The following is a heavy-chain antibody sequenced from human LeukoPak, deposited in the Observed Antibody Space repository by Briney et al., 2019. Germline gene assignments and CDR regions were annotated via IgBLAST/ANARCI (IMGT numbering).Heavy chain of an antibody. CDR1: GFPFSTYA. V-gene: IGHV3-23*01. CDR3: AKGAIPVYGVVDF. D-gene: IGHD3-3*01. J-gene: IGHJ4*02. CDR2: ITGSGGFT. Sequence: PGGSLRLSCAASGFPFSTYAMNWVRQAPGKGLEWVSVITGSGGFTQYADSVKGRFTISRDNSKNTVYLQMNSLRAEDTAVYYCAKGAIPVYGVVDFWGQGTLVTVSS.